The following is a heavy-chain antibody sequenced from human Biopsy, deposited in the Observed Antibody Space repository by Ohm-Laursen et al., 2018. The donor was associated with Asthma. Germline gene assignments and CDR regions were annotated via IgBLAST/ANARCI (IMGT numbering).Heavy chain of an antibody. J-gene: IGHJ6*02. D-gene: IGHD4-17*01. V-gene: IGHV3-53*01. Sequence: SLRLSCTASGFTVSTNGMSWVRQPPGKGLEWVSVIYSGGGTYYADSVQGRVTISRDNSKNTLSLQMNSLRAEDTAVYYCAKDPRIYGDNVAGMDVWGQGTAVNVSS. CDR1: GFTVSTNG. CDR3: AKDPRIYGDNVAGMDV. CDR2: IYSGGGT.